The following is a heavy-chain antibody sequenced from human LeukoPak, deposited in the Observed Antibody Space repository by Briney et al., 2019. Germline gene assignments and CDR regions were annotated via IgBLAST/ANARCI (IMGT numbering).Heavy chain of an antibody. CDR2: IYTSGST. D-gene: IGHD1-1*01. CDR3: ARDERSPYNWNDQHYYYYYMDV. Sequence: SETLSLTCTVSGGSISSGSYYWSWIRQPAGKGLEWIGRIYTSGSTNYNPSLKSRVTISVDTSKNQFSLKLSSVTAADTAVYYCARDERSPYNWNDQHYYYYYMDVWGKGTTVTVSS. V-gene: IGHV4-61*02. J-gene: IGHJ6*03. CDR1: GGSISSGSYY.